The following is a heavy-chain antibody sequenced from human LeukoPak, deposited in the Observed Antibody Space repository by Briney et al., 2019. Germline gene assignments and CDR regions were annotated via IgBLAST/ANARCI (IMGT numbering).Heavy chain of an antibody. D-gene: IGHD2-15*01. CDR3: AIDIYSKYVDV. J-gene: IGHJ2*01. Sequence: GGSLRLSCAASGFSFRSHGMRWVRQAPGKGLEWVAVIWYDGSNKNYADSVKGRFTISRDNTENTLSLQMNSLRADDTAVYYCAIDIYSKYVDVWGRGTLVTVSS. CDR2: IWYDGSNK. V-gene: IGHV3-33*01. CDR1: GFSFRSHG.